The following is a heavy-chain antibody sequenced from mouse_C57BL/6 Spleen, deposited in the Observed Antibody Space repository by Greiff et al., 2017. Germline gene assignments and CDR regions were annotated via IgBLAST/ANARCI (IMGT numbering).Heavy chain of an antibody. Sequence: VQVVESGAELARPGASVKLSCKASGYTFTSYGISWVKQRTGQGLEWIGEIYPRSGNTYYNEKFKGKATLTADKSSSTAYMALRSLTSEDSAVSFGEKYHCSSPPYSMDYWGQGTSVTVSS. CDR1: GYTFTSYG. CDR3: EKYHCSSPPYSMDY. V-gene: IGHV1-81*01. D-gene: IGHD1-1*01. CDR2: IYPRSGNT. J-gene: IGHJ4*01.